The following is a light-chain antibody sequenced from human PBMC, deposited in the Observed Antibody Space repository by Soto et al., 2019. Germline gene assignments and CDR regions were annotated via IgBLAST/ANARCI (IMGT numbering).Light chain of an antibody. J-gene: IGLJ2*01. V-gene: IGLV2-8*01. CDR2: EVS. CDR3: SSYAASNNLV. Sequence: QSALTQPPSASGSPGQSVTISCTGTSSDVGGYNYVSWYQQHPGKAPKLIIYEVSKRPSGVPDRFSGSKSGNTASLTVSGVQAEDEADYYCSSYAASNNLVFGGGTKLTVL. CDR1: SSDVGGYNY.